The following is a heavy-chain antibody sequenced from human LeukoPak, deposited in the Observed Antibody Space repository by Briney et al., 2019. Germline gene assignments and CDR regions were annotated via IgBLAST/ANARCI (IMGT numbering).Heavy chain of an antibody. Sequence: PGGSLRLSCAASGFTFSSYAMHWVRQAPGKGLEYVSAISSNGGSTYYANSVKGRFTISRDNSKNTLYLQMGSLRVEDMAVYYCARGSYCGGDCCSEFDYWGQGTLVTVSS. CDR1: GFTFSSYA. V-gene: IGHV3-64*01. D-gene: IGHD2-21*02. J-gene: IGHJ4*02. CDR2: ISSNGGST. CDR3: ARGSYCGGDCCSEFDY.